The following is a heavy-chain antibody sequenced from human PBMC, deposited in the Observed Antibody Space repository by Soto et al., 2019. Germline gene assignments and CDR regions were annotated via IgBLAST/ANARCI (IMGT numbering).Heavy chain of an antibody. CDR3: AKARPYGSGSYIPPYYFDY. J-gene: IGHJ4*02. Sequence: GGSLRLSCAASGFTFSSYAMSWVRQAPGKGLEWVSAISGSGGSTYYADSVKGRFTISRDNSKNTLYLQMNSLRAEDTAVYYCAKARPYGSGSYIPPYYFDYWGQGTLVTVSS. CDR2: ISGSGGST. D-gene: IGHD3-10*01. CDR1: GFTFSSYA. V-gene: IGHV3-23*01.